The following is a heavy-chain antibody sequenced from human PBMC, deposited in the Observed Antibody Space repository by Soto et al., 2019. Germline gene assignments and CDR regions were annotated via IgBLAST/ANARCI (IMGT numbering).Heavy chain of an antibody. CDR1: SGSITTSVL. V-gene: IGHV4-4*02. CDR2: IAHDGHT. J-gene: IGHJ4*02. Sequence: SETLSLTCGVSSGSITTSVLWTWVRQFPGKGLEWIGEIAHDGHTNYNPSLSGRVTMSVDLSNSQFSLKVASVTAADTAVYFCVGGRDYDYWGQGTLVTVSS. CDR3: VGGRDYDY. D-gene: IGHD1-26*01.